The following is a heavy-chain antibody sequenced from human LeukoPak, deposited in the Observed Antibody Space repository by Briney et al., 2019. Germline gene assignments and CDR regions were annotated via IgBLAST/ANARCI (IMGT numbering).Heavy chain of an antibody. CDR1: GSIFTSYW. J-gene: IGHJ1*01. V-gene: IGHV5-51*01. CDR3: ARRAGDSSALYFQH. CDR2: IYPGDSDT. D-gene: IGHD3-22*01. Sequence: GESLQISGQGSGSIFTSYWIGWGRQVTGKGVEWMGIIYPGDSDTRYSPSFQGQVTISADKSISTAYLQWSSLKASDTAMYYCARRAGDSSALYFQHWGQGTLVTVSS.